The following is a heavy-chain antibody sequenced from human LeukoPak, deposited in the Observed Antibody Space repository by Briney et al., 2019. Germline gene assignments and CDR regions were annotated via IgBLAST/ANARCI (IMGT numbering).Heavy chain of an antibody. J-gene: IGHJ4*02. Sequence: TSETPSLTCTVSGASISSRPYCWGWIRQPPGKGLEWLGSFYYSGSTYYKPSLKSRVTISVDTSKNQISLKLSSVTAADTAVYYCARLVVSSWYHEVLLGRDYWGQGTLVTVSS. CDR2: FYYSGST. D-gene: IGHD6-13*01. CDR1: GASISSRPYC. CDR3: ARLVVSSWYHEVLLGRDY. V-gene: IGHV4-39*01.